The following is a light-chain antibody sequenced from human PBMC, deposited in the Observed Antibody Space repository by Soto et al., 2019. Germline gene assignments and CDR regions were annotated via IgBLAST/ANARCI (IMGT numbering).Light chain of an antibody. V-gene: IGLV2-14*01. Sequence: QSALTQPASVSGSPGQSITISCTGTSSDVGGYNYVSWYQQHPGKAPKLMIYDVSNRPSGVSNRFSGSKSGNTASLTISGLQAEDEADYYCSSYTSRSSSTYVVGTGTKLTVL. CDR2: DVS. CDR3: SSYTSRSSSTYV. CDR1: SSDVGGYNY. J-gene: IGLJ1*01.